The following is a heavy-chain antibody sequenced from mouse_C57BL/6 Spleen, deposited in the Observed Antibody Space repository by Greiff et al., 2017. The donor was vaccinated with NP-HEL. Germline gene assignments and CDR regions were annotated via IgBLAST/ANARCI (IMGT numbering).Heavy chain of an antibody. V-gene: IGHV1-82*01. CDR3: AREDTTVVAHYFDY. CDR1: GYAFSSSW. CDR2: IYPGDGDT. J-gene: IGHJ2*01. D-gene: IGHD1-1*01. Sequence: VKLMESGPELVKPGASVKISCKASGYAFSSSWMNWVKQRPGKGLEWIGRIYPGDGDTNYNGKFKGKATLTADKSSSTAYMQLSSLTSEDSAVYFCAREDTTVVAHYFDYWGQGTTLTVSS.